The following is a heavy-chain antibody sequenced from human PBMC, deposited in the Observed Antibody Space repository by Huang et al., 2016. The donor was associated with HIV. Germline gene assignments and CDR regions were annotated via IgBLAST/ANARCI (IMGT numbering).Heavy chain of an antibody. J-gene: IGHJ4*02. V-gene: IGHV3-30-3*01. D-gene: IGHD4-17*01. Sequence: QVQMVESGGGVVQPGRSLRLSCAASGFTFSSYVMYWVRQAPGKGLESVAVIAYDGSNKYYADSVQGRFTISRDNSKNTLYLQMNGLRTEDTAVYYCARGDDYGGNWGQGTLVTVSS. CDR1: GFTFSSYV. CDR3: ARGDDYGGN. CDR2: IAYDGSNK.